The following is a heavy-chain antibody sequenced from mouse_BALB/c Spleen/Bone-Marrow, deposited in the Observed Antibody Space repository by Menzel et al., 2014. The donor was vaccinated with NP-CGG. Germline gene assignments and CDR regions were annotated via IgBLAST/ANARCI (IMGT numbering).Heavy chain of an antibody. Sequence: QVHVKQSGAELMKPGASVKISCKATGYTFSRYWIEWVKQRPGHGLEWIGEILPGSGSTNYNEKFKGKATFTADTSSNTAYMLLSSVTSEDSGVYYGARWGYGRSYVGYFDVWGAGTTVTVSS. V-gene: IGHV1-9*01. D-gene: IGHD1-1*01. CDR3: ARWGYGRSYVGYFDV. J-gene: IGHJ1*01. CDR1: GYTFSRYW. CDR2: ILPGSGST.